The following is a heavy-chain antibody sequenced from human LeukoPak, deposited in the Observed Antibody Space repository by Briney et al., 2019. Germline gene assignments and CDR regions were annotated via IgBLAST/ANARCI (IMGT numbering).Heavy chain of an antibody. Sequence: GGSLRLSCAASAFTFSNYWMTWVRQAPGKGLKWAANMRQDGNERYYVGSVEGRFTISRDNAKNSLYLQMNSLRAEDTAMYYCVVGTLYHGIWGQGTLVTVSS. D-gene: IGHD6-19*01. V-gene: IGHV3-7*02. J-gene: IGHJ4*02. CDR2: MRQDGNER. CDR1: AFTFSNYW. CDR3: VVGTLYHGI.